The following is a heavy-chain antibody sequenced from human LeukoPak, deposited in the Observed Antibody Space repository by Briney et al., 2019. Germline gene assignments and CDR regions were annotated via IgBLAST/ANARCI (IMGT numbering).Heavy chain of an antibody. J-gene: IGHJ4*02. D-gene: IGHD3-22*01. CDR3: ARGSGYYFDY. CDR1: GFTFSTYG. CDR2: ISYDGSNK. Sequence: PGRSLRLSCAASGFTFSTYGMHWVRQAPGKGLEWVAVISYDGSNKYYADSVKGRFTISRDNSKNTLYLQLNSLRAEDTAVYYCARGSGYYFDYWGQGTLVTVSS. V-gene: IGHV3-30*03.